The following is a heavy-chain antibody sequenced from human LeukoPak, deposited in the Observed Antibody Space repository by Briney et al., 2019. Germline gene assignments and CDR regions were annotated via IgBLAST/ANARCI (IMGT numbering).Heavy chain of an antibody. CDR2: ISWHSNSI. CDR3: AKEVDTVMDWANDAFDI. CDR1: GFTFDEYA. J-gene: IGHJ3*02. V-gene: IGHV3-9*01. D-gene: IGHD5-18*01. Sequence: HPGRSLRLSCVASGFTFDEYALHWVRQAPGKGLEWVSGISWHSNSIGYAESVKGRFTISRDNSNNTLFLQMKSLRLEDTGVYFCAKEVDTVMDWANDAFDIWGQGTTVTVSS.